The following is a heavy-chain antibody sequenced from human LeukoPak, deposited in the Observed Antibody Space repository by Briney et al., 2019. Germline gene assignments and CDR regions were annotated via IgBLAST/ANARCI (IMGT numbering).Heavy chain of an antibody. V-gene: IGHV1-46*01. D-gene: IGHD6-13*01. CDR2: INPSGGST. J-gene: IGHJ5*02. CDR3: ARGRRIAAAGTSWFDP. Sequence: ASVKVSCKAFGYTFTSYYMHWVRQAPGQGLEWMGIINPSGGSTSYAQKFQGRVTMTRDTSTSTVYMELSSLRSEDTAVYYCARGRRIAAAGTSWFDPWGQGTLVTVSS. CDR1: GYTFTSYY.